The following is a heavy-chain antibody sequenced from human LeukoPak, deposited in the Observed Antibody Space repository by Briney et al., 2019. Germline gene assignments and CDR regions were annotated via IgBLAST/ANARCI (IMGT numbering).Heavy chain of an antibody. CDR2: ISGSGGST. CDR3: AKDGLVRLWFGELLLNRFDY. J-gene: IGHJ4*02. D-gene: IGHD3-10*01. CDR1: GFTFSSYA. V-gene: IGHV3-23*01. Sequence: GGSLRLSCAASGFTFSSYAMSWVRQAPGKGLEWVSAISGSGGSTYYADSVKGRFTISRDNSKNTLYLQMNSLRAEDTAVYYCAKDGLVRLWFGELLLNRFDYWGQGTLVTVSS.